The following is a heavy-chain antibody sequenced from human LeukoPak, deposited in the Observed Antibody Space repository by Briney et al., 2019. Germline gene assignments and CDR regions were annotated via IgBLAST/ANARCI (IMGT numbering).Heavy chain of an antibody. CDR1: GFTFSIYA. CDR3: AKSGYCGGDCYSPGYYYGMDV. CDR2: ISGSGGST. J-gene: IGHJ6*02. Sequence: GGSLRLSCAASGFTFSIYAMSWVRQAPGKGLEWVSAISGSGGSTYYADSVKGRFTISRDNSKNTLYLQMNSLRAEDTAVYYCAKSGYCGGDCYSPGYYYGMDVWGQGTTVTVSS. D-gene: IGHD2-21*02. V-gene: IGHV3-23*01.